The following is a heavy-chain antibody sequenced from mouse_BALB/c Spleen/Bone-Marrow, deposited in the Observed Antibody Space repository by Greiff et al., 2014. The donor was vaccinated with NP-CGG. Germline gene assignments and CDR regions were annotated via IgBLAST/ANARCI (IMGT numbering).Heavy chain of an antibody. CDR1: GYTFTSYW. V-gene: IGHV1-7*01. CDR3: ARDWYFDV. J-gene: IGHJ1*01. Sequence: VKLQESGAELAKPGASVKMSCKASGYTFTSYWMHWVKQRPGQGLEWIGYINPSTGYTEYNQKFKDKATLTADKSSSTAYMQLSSLTSEGSAVYYCARDWYFDVWGAGTTVTVSS. CDR2: INPSTGYT.